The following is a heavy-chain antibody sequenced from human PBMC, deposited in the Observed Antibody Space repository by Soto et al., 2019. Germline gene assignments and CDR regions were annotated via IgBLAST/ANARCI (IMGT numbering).Heavy chain of an antibody. V-gene: IGHV4-59*01. D-gene: IGHD1-26*01. CDR1: GVSITGSY. CDR3: ARDMPYGDGSLPGWDY. Sequence: PSETLSLTCSVSGVSITGSYWSWIRQPPGKTLEWIGYVYHSGTTTYNPSLKSRVSISVDTSKNQFSLRLTSVIAADTAVYYCARDMPYGDGSLPGWDYGGQGILGTVS. J-gene: IGHJ4*02. CDR2: VYHSGTT.